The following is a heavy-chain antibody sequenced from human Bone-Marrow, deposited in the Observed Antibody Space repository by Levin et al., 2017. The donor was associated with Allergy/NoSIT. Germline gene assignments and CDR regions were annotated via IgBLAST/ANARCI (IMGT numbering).Heavy chain of an antibody. CDR1: GYRFTSNW. D-gene: IGHD3-22*01. V-gene: IGHV5-51*01. CDR3: AKVYGYFDSSGVLYYFDY. Sequence: AASVKVSCQGSGYRFTSNWIAWVRQMPGKGLEWMGTIYPGDSDTRYSPSFQGQVTISADKSISTAYLQWSSLKASDTAMYYCAKVYGYFDSSGVLYYFDYWGQGTLVPVSS. CDR2: IYPGDSDT. J-gene: IGHJ4*02.